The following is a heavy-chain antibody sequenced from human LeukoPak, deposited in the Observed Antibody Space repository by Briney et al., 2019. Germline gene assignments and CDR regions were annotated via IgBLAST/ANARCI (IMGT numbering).Heavy chain of an antibody. CDR2: ISSSGSTI. Sequence: GGSLRLSCAASGFTFSSYEMNWVRQAPGKGLEWVSYISSSGSTIYYADSVKGRFTISRDNAKHSLYLQMNSLRAEDTAVYYCASYDYVWGSYRYFNAFDIWGQGTMVTVSS. CDR3: ASYDYVWGSYRYFNAFDI. V-gene: IGHV3-48*03. CDR1: GFTFSSYE. J-gene: IGHJ3*02. D-gene: IGHD3-16*02.